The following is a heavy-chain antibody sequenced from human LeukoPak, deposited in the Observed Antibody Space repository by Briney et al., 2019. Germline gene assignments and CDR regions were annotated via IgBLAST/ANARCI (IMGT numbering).Heavy chain of an antibody. CDR1: GGSVSSGSYY. V-gene: IGHV4-61*01. CDR2: IYYSGST. D-gene: IGHD6-19*01. Sequence: SETLSLTCTVSGGSVSSGSYYWSWIRQPPGKGLEWIGYIYYSGSTNYNPSLKSRVTISVDTSKNQFSLKLSFVTAADTAVYYCARVRPYSSGSYYFDYWGQGTLVTVSS. CDR3: ARVRPYSSGSYYFDY. J-gene: IGHJ4*02.